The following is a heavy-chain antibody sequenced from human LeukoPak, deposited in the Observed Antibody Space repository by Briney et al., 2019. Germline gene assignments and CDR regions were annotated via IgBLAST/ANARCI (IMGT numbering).Heavy chain of an antibody. J-gene: IGHJ3*02. CDR3: AKDFSSSWHDAFDI. CDR1: GFTFSSYD. CDR2: IGTAGDT. D-gene: IGHD6-13*01. Sequence: GGSLRLSCAASGFTFSSYDMHWVRQAIGKGLEWVSAIGTAGDTYYPGSVKGRFTISRDNPKNTLYLQMNSLRAEDTAVYYCAKDFSSSWHDAFDIWGQGTMVTVSS. V-gene: IGHV3-13*01.